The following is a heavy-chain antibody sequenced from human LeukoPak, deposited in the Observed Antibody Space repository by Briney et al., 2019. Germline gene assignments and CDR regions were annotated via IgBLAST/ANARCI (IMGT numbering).Heavy chain of an antibody. CDR3: ARYATVTTLGSAARYYFDY. J-gene: IGHJ4*02. D-gene: IGHD4-17*01. Sequence: SETLSLTCAVYGGSFSGYYWSWIRQPPGKGLEWIGEINHSGSTNYNPSLKSRVTISVDTSKNQFSLKLSSVTAADTAVYYCARYATVTTLGSAARYYFDYWGQGTLVTVSS. V-gene: IGHV4-34*01. CDR2: INHSGST. CDR1: GGSFSGYY.